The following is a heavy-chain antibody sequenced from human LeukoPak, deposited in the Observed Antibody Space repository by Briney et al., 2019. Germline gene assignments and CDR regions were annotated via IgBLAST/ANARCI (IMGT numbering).Heavy chain of an antibody. CDR2: ISGSGGVT. D-gene: IGHD4-23*01. J-gene: IGHJ4*02. V-gene: IGHV3-23*01. Sequence: GGSLRLSCAASGFTFSSYAMSWVRQAPGKGLDWVSTISGSGGVTYYADSVKGRFTISRDNSKNTLSLQMNSLRAEDTAVYYCAKQQGNGGSGNGFDYWGQGTLVTVSS. CDR1: GFTFSSYA. CDR3: AKQQGNGGSGNGFDY.